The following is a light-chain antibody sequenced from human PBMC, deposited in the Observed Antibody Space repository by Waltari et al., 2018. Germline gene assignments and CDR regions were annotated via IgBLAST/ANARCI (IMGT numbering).Light chain of an antibody. CDR2: WAS. CDR1: KSVLDRSNNENY. Sequence: DIVMTHSPGSLAVSLGDRATINCKSSKSVLDRSNNENYLAWYQQKPGQPPKLLIYWASTRESGVPDRISGGGSGTDFTLTISSLQAEDVAVYYCHQYFKLPRTFGQGTKVEIK. CDR3: HQYFKLPRT. V-gene: IGKV4-1*01. J-gene: IGKJ1*01.